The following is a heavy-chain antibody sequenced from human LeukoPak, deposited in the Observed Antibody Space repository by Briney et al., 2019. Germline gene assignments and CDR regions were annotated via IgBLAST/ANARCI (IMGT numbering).Heavy chain of an antibody. J-gene: IGHJ4*02. CDR2: ISGSGDST. D-gene: IGHD3-3*01. CDR1: GFTFSNSG. CDR3: AKGAYYAD. Sequence: GGTLRLSCAASGFTFSNSGMNWVRQAPGKGLEWVSTISGSGDSTYHADSVKGRFTSSRDNSKNTLYLQMNSLRAEDTAVYYCAKGAYYADWGQGTLVTVSS. V-gene: IGHV3-23*01.